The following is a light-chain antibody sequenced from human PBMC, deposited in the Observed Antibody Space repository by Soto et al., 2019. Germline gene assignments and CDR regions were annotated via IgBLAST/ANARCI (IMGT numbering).Light chain of an antibody. CDR1: QSVTNNY. CDR3: QPYGNSRVT. CDR2: GAS. Sequence: EIVLTQSPGTLSLSPGEGATLSCRASQSVTNNYLAWYQQKPGQAPRLLIYGASSRATGVPDRFSGSGSGTDFTLSISRLEPEDCAVYSCQPYGNSRVTFGPGTKVDIK. J-gene: IGKJ3*01. V-gene: IGKV3-20*01.